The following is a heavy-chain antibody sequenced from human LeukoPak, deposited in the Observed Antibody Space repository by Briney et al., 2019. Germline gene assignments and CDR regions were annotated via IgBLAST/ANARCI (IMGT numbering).Heavy chain of an antibody. Sequence: GGSLRLSCAASGFTDTNNFMTWVRPAPGKGLEWVSIIYSDGTTYYVDSVKGRFTISRDSSKNTLDLQMSSMGDEDTAVYYCARNSFLLRSSSYYYYMDVWGKGTTVTVS. CDR3: ARNSFLLRSSSYYYYMDV. CDR1: GFTDTNNF. V-gene: IGHV3-66*02. D-gene: IGHD3-22*01. CDR2: IYSDGTT. J-gene: IGHJ6*03.